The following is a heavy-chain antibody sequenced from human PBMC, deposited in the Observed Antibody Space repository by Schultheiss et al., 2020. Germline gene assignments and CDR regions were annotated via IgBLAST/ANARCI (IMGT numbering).Heavy chain of an antibody. J-gene: IGHJ6*02. CDR3: ARGPGPAVYYDFWSGYFNYYYGMDV. D-gene: IGHD3-3*01. V-gene: IGHV4-61*02. CDR2: IYTSGST. Sequence: SETLSLTCTVSGGSISSGSYYWSWIRQPAGKGLEWIGRIYTSGSTNYNPSLKSRVTISVDTSKNQFSLKLSSVTAADTAVYYCARGPGPAVYYDFWSGYFNYYYGMDVWGQGTTVTVSS. CDR1: GGSISSGSYY.